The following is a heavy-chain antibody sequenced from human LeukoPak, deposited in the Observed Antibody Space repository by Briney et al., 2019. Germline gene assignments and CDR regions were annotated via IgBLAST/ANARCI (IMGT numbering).Heavy chain of an antibody. V-gene: IGHV3-7*01. CDR3: ARESFESSGAFDI. J-gene: IGHJ3*02. D-gene: IGHD3-9*01. CDR2: IKQDGSEK. CDR1: GFTFSSYW. Sequence: GGSLRLSCAASGFTFSSYWMSWVRQAPGKGLEWVANIKQDGSEKYYVDSVKGRFTISRDNAKNSLYLQMNSLRAEDTAVYYCARESFESSGAFDIWGQGTMVTVSS.